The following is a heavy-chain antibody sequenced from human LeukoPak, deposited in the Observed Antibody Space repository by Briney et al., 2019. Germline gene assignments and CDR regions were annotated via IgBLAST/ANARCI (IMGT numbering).Heavy chain of an antibody. Sequence: EASVTVSCTASGYTFTSYGISWVRQAPGQGLEWMGWISAYNGNTNYAQKLQGRVTMTTDTSTSTAYMELRSLRSDDTAVYYCARGTYYYDSSGYYPIDYWGQGTLVTVSS. CDR2: ISAYNGNT. J-gene: IGHJ4*02. V-gene: IGHV1-18*01. CDR1: GYTFTSYG. CDR3: ARGTYYYDSSGYYPIDY. D-gene: IGHD3-22*01.